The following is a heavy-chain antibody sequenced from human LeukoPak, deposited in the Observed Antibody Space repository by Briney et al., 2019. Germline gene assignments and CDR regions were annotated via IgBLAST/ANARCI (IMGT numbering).Heavy chain of an antibody. J-gene: IGHJ3*02. CDR3: ARVMFSGFSAFDI. D-gene: IGHD3-10*02. Sequence: LRLSCAASGFTFSSYAMSWVRQHLGKGLEWIGYIYYSGSTYYNPSLKSRVTISVDTSKNQFSLKLSSVTAADTAVYYCARVMFSGFSAFDIWGQGTMVTVSS. CDR2: IYYSGST. CDR1: GFTFSSYA. V-gene: IGHV4-31*02.